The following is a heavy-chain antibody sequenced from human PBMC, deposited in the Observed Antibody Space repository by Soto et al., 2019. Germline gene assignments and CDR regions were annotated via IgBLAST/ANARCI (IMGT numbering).Heavy chain of an antibody. CDR2: ISGSGGST. CDR3: ARGEWELLYYYGMDV. Sequence: GGSLRLSCAASGFTFSSYAMSWVRQAPGKGLEWVSAISGSGGSTYYADSVKGRFTISRDNAKNSLYLQMNSLRAEDTAVYYCARGEWELLYYYGMDVWGQGTTVTVSS. D-gene: IGHD1-26*01. CDR1: GFTFSSYA. V-gene: IGHV3-23*01. J-gene: IGHJ6*02.